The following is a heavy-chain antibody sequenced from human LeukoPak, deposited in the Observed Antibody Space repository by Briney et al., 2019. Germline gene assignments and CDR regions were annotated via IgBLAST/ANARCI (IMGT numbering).Heavy chain of an antibody. CDR1: GFTFSSYA. J-gene: IGHJ6*02. CDR2: ISNDGSNK. V-gene: IGHV3-30-3*01. CDR3: ARGGYGSGFGYYGMDV. Sequence: GGSLRLSCAASGFTFSSYAMHWVRQVPGKGLDWVADISNDGSNKYYADSVKGRFTISRDNSKNTLYLQMNSLRVEDTAVYYCARGGYGSGFGYYGMDVWGQGTTVTVSS. D-gene: IGHD3-10*01.